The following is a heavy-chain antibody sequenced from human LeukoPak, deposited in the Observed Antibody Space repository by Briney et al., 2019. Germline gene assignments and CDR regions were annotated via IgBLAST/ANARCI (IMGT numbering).Heavy chain of an antibody. Sequence: SETLSLTCTVSGGSISSGSYYWSWIRQPAGKGLEWIGRIYTSGSTNYNPSLKSRVTISVDTSKNQFSLKLSSVTAADTAVYYCARVQVGVAAFDIWGQGTMVTVSS. V-gene: IGHV4-61*02. CDR2: IYTSGST. CDR3: ARVQVGVAAFDI. CDR1: GGSISSGSYY. D-gene: IGHD1-26*01. J-gene: IGHJ3*02.